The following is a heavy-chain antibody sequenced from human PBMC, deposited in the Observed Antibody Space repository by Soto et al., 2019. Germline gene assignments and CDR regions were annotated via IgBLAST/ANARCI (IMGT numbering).Heavy chain of an antibody. V-gene: IGHV4-61*08. CDR1: GGSISSGGYY. J-gene: IGHJ5*02. D-gene: IGHD2-2*01. Sequence: SETLSLTCTVSGGSISSGGYYWSWIRQPPGKGMEWIGYIYYSGSTNYNPSLKSRVTISVDTSKNQFSLKLSSVTAADTAVYYCARDRVVNWFDPWGQGTLVTVSS. CDR3: ARDRVVNWFDP. CDR2: IYYSGST.